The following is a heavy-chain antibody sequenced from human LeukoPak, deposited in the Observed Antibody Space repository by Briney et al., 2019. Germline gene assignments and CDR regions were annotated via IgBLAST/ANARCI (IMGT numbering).Heavy chain of an antibody. CDR1: GYTFTSYD. D-gene: IGHD1-26*01. CDR2: MNPNSGNT. J-gene: IGHJ5*02. V-gene: IGHV1-8*02. CDR3: ARDLMGAYNWFDP. Sequence: GASVKVSCKASGYTFTSYDINWVRQATGQGLEWMGWMNPNSGNTGYAQKFQGRVTMTRDMSTSTVYMELSSLRSEDTAVYYCARDLMGAYNWFDPWGQGTLVTVSS.